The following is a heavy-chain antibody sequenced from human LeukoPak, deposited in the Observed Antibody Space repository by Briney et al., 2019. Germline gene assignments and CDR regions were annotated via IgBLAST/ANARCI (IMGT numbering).Heavy chain of an antibody. CDR1: GYTFTNYW. V-gene: IGHV5-51*01. CDR3: ARHGSGTNWFDP. CDR2: IYAGDSDT. Sequence: GESLRISCQGSGYTFTNYWIGWVRQMPGKGLECMGIIYAGDSDTNYSPSLQGQVTFSVDKSINTAYLQWSSLKASDTAMYYCARHGSGTNWFDPWGQGTLVTVSS. J-gene: IGHJ5*02.